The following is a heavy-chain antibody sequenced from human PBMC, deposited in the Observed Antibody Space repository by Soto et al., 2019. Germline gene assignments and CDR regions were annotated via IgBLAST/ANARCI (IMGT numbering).Heavy chain of an antibody. CDR3: ADSWLPTSY. V-gene: IGHV3-74*01. Sequence: PWWSIRIACAASGLSVYNYWVHWVRQAPGKGLVWVSRISPDGRTTTYADSVKGRFTISRDNAKSTLYLQMNSLTVEDGAVYYCADSWLPTSYWGPGTLVTVSS. CDR2: ISPDGRTT. CDR1: GLSVYNYW. D-gene: IGHD3-10*01. J-gene: IGHJ4*02.